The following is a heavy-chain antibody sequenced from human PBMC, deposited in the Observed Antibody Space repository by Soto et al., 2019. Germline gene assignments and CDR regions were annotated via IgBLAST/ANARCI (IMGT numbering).Heavy chain of an antibody. V-gene: IGHV3-15*07. J-gene: IGHJ2*01. Sequence: EVQLVESGGGLVKPGGSLRLSCAASGFTFSNAWMNWVHQAPGKGLEWVGRIKSKTDGGTTDYAAPVKGRFTISRDDSKNTLFLQMNSLKTEDTAMYYCATGGSSGWTYWYFDLWGRGTLVTVSS. CDR3: ATGGSSGWTYWYFDL. CDR2: IKSKTDGGTT. D-gene: IGHD6-19*01. CDR1: GFTFSNAW.